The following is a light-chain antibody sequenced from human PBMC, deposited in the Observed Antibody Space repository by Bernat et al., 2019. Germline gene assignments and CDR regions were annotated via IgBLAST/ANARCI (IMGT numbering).Light chain of an antibody. CDR3: QQYYSSPWT. V-gene: IGKV4-1*01. Sequence: DFVMTQSPDSLAVSLGERATINCKSSQSVLYSSNNKIYLAWYQQKPGQPPKLLIYWASTRKSGVPDRFSGSGSGTDFTLTISSLQDEDVAVYYCQQYYSSPWTFGQGTKVEIK. J-gene: IGKJ1*01. CDR1: QSVLYSSNNKIY. CDR2: WAS.